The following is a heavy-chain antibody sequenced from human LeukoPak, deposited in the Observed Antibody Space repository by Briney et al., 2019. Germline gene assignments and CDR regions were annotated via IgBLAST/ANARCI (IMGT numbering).Heavy chain of an antibody. J-gene: IGHJ4*02. V-gene: IGHV4-4*02. CDR1: GGSISSSNW. CDR2: IYHSGST. D-gene: IGHD3-10*01. Sequence: PSETLSLTCAVSGGSISSSNWWSWVRQPPGKGLESIGEIYHSGSTNYNPSLTSRVTISIDTSKNQFSLKLTSVTAADTAVYYCARDVSITMIRGVTFDYWGQGALVTASS. CDR3: ARDVSITMIRGVTFDY.